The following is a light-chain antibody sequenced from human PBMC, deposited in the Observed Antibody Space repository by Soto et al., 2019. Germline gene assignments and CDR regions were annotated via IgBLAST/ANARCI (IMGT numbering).Light chain of an antibody. CDR1: SSDVGRFEY. CDR3: CSYAGIYSYV. J-gene: IGLJ1*01. CDR2: DIT. V-gene: IGLV2-11*01. Sequence: LAQPRSVSWSPGQSVTISCTGTSSDVGRFEYVSWYQQHPGEAPKVVVYDITKRPSGVPDRFSGSKSGNTASLTISGLQAEDEADYYCCSYAGIYSYVFGTGTKVTVL.